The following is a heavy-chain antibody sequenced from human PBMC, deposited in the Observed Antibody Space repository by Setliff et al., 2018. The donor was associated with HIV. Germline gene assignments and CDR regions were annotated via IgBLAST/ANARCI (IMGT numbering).Heavy chain of an antibody. V-gene: IGHV4-30-4*08. CDR3: AAGLWFGEFSLWQYWHFDL. J-gene: IGHJ2*01. CDR1: GGSISSGDYY. CDR2: IYYSGST. Sequence: PSETLSLTCTVSGGSISSGDYYWSWIRQPPGKGLDWIGYIYYSGSTYYNPSLMSRVTISLDTSKNQFSLKLSSVTAADTAVYYCAAGLWFGEFSLWQYWHFDLWGRGTQVTVSS. D-gene: IGHD3-10*01.